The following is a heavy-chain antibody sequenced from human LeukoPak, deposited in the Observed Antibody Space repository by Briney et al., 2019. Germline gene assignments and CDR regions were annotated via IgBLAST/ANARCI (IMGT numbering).Heavy chain of an antibody. J-gene: IGHJ4*02. D-gene: IGHD4/OR15-4a*01. V-gene: IGHV3-7*01. Sequence: GGSLRLSCAASGFRFNTFWMSWVRQAPGKGLEWVANIKQDGNEKYYADSVKGRFTISRDNGKNSLDLQMNSLRADDTAFYYCARDTLGGGEDANYAVYYFDYWGQGTVVTVSS. CDR1: GFRFNTFW. CDR3: ARDTLGGGEDANYAVYYFDY. CDR2: IKQDGNEK.